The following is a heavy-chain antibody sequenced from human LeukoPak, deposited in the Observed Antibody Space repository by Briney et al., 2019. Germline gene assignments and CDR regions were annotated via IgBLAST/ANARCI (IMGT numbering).Heavy chain of an antibody. J-gene: IGHJ4*02. V-gene: IGHV4-31*03. CDR1: GGPINTGYY. CDR3: ARGDDHFDY. Sequence: SETLSLTCTVSGGPINTGYYRNWIRQHPGKGLELIGQISDSGNTNYNPSLKGRVTMSVDTSQNQFSLKLSSVAAADTAVDYCARGDDHFDYWGQGSLVTVSS. CDR2: ISDSGNT.